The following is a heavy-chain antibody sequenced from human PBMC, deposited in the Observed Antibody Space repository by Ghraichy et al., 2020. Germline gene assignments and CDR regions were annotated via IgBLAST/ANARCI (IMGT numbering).Heavy chain of an antibody. CDR1: GFTFSSYS. J-gene: IGHJ4*01. Sequence: GGSLRLSCAASGFTFSSYSMNWVRQAPGKGLEWVSSISSSSSYIYYADSVKGRFTISRDNAKNSLYLQMNSLRAEDTAVYYCAINGYIAGRGDYWGHGTLVTVSS. V-gene: IGHV3-21*01. D-gene: IGHD5-18*01. CDR2: ISSSSSYI. CDR3: AINGYIAGRGDY.